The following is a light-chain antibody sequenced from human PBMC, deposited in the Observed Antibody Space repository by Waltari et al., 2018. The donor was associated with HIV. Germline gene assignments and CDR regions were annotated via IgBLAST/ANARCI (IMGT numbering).Light chain of an antibody. J-gene: IGKJ5*01. CDR1: HSVLCTSNSNHY. CDR2: WAS. Sequence: DIVMTQSPDSLAVSLGARATINCKSSHSVLCTSNSNHYLAWYQQKQGQPPKLLLYWASTREAGVPDRFSGSGSGTEFTLTISSLQAEDVAVYYCQQYYSTPITFGQGTRLEIK. CDR3: QQYYSTPIT. V-gene: IGKV4-1*01.